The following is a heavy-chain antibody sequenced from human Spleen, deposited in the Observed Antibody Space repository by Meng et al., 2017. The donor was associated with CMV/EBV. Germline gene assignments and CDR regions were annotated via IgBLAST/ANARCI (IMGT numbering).Heavy chain of an antibody. Sequence: SETLSLTCSVSGGSISSRSYYWGWIRQPPGKGLEWIGSIYYSGSTYSTYYNPSLKSRVTISADTSKNQFSLNLTSVTAADTAVYYCARVSSSWHGKYFDYWGQGTLVTVSS. CDR2: IYYSGSTYST. J-gene: IGHJ4*02. V-gene: IGHV4-39*07. CDR1: GGSISSRSYY. D-gene: IGHD6-13*01. CDR3: ARVSSSWHGKYFDY.